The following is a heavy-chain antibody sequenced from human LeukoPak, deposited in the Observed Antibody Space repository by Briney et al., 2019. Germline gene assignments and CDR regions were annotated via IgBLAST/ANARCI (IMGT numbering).Heavy chain of an antibody. D-gene: IGHD3-3*01. V-gene: IGHV3-21*01. CDR2: ISSSSSYI. CDR1: GFTFSSYS. CDR3: ARAHPYDFWSGYRNWFDP. J-gene: IGHJ5*02. Sequence: GGSLRLSCAASGFTFSSYSMNWVRQAPGKGLEWVSSISSSSSYIYYADSVKGRFTISRDNAKNSLYLQMNSLRAEDTAVYYCARAHPYDFWSGYRNWFDPWGQGTLVTVSS.